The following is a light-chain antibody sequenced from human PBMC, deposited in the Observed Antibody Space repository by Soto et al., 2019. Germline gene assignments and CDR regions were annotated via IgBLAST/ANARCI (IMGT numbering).Light chain of an antibody. CDR2: KAS. V-gene: IGKV1-5*03. CDR1: QNINMW. CDR3: QQYNSYWT. J-gene: IGKJ1*01. Sequence: DIQMTQSPSTLSASVGDRVTITCRASQNINMWLAWYQQXPGKAPXXLIYKASSLESGVPSRFSGSGSGTEFTLTISSLQPDDFATYYCQQYNSYWTFGQGTKVDIK.